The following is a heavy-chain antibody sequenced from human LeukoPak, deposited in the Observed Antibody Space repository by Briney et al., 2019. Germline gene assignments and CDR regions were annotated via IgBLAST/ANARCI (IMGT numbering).Heavy chain of an antibody. J-gene: IGHJ4*02. Sequence: PGGSLRLSCAVSGFTFSSGYMHWVRQPPGKGPVWVSRISSDGSNTIYADSVKGRFTISRDDARNTLYLQMNGLRDADTAVYYCARYTGGGVYWGQGTLVTVSS. CDR1: GFTFSSGY. CDR2: ISSDGSNT. V-gene: IGHV3-74*01. D-gene: IGHD2-2*02. CDR3: ARYTGGGVY.